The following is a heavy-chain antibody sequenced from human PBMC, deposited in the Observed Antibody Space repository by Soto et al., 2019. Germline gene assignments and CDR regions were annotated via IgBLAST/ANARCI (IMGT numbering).Heavy chain of an antibody. D-gene: IGHD3-22*01. CDR1: VVSFSGYY. CDR2: INHSGST. Sequence: PSETLSLTCAFYVVSFSGYYWSWIRHPPGKGLEWIGEINHSGSTNYNPSLKSRVTISVDTSKNQFSLKLSSVTAADTAVYYCARAGWLADSRVFAYWGQGTLVTVSS. J-gene: IGHJ4*02. V-gene: IGHV4-34*01. CDR3: ARAGWLADSRVFAY.